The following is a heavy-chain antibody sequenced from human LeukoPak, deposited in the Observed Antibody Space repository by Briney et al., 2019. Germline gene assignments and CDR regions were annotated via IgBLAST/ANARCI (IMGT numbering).Heavy chain of an antibody. Sequence: GGSLRLSCAASGFSVSDAYMSWVGQTPGKRLEWIGRIISKSDGGTTDYAAPVKDRFIISRDDSKGTLYLQLNSLRTDDTAVYYCLAPYYFDYWGRGTLVTVSS. CDR1: GFSVSDAY. J-gene: IGHJ4*02. V-gene: IGHV3-15*01. CDR2: IISKSDGGTT. CDR3: LAPYYFDY.